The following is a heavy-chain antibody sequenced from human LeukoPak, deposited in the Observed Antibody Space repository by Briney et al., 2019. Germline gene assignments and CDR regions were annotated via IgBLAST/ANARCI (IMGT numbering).Heavy chain of an antibody. D-gene: IGHD3-16*01. V-gene: IGHV3-23*01. J-gene: IGHJ4*02. Sequence: PGGSLRLSCSASGFTFTRFAMSWVRQSPGQGLEWVSAIGATDGTTYYAGSVRGRFTVSRDNSKNTLFLQMNSLRDEDTAIYYCARDWIDDYSGIDSWGQGTLVTVSS. CDR1: GFTFTRFA. CDR3: ARDWIDDYSGIDS. CDR2: IGATDGTT.